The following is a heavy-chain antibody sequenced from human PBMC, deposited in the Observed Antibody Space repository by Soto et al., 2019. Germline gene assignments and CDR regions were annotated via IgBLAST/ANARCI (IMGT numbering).Heavy chain of an antibody. D-gene: IGHD3-22*01. Sequence: ASVRVSCQASGYTFTCHYMHWVRQAPGQGLEWMGIINPSGGSTSYAQKFQGRVTMTRDTSTSTVYMELSSLRSEDTAVYYCARPPDRYYYDSSGYYLIDYWGQGTLVTVSS. CDR1: GYTFTCHY. CDR2: INPSGGST. V-gene: IGHV1-46*03. J-gene: IGHJ4*02. CDR3: ARPPDRYYYDSSGYYLIDY.